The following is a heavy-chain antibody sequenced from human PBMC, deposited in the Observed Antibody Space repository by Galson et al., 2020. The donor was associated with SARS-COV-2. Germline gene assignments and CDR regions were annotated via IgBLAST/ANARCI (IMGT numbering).Heavy chain of an antibody. CDR3: AKAVGSTSWGLDY. V-gene: IGHV3-30*18. Sequence: GESLKISCAASRFTFSLFGMHWVRQAPGAGLEWVATISYHGSNIYYADSVKGRFTISRDNSKNTLHLQMNSLRPGDTAVYYCAKAVGSTSWGLDYWGQGTLVTVSA. CDR2: ISYHGSNI. J-gene: IGHJ4*02. D-gene: IGHD2-2*01. CDR1: RFTFSLFG.